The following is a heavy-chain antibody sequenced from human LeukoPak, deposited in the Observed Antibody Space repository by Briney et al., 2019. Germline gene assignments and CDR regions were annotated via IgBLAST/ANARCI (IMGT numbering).Heavy chain of an antibody. V-gene: IGHV7-4-1*01. J-gene: IGHJ6*04. CDR1: GYTFTSYA. CDR3: ASGETYYYGSGSTPYYYYGMDV. D-gene: IGHD3-10*01. Sequence: GASVKVSCKASGYTFTSYAMNWVRQAPGQGLEWMGWINTNTGNPTCAQGFTGRFVFSLDTSVSTAYLQICSLKAEDTAVYYCASGETYYYGSGSTPYYYYGMDVWGKGTTVTVSS. CDR2: INTNTGNP.